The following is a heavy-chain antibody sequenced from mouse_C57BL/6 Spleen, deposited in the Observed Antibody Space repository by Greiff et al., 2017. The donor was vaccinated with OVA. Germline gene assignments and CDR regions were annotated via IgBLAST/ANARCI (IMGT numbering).Heavy chain of an antibody. J-gene: IGHJ2*01. CDR1: GYTFTSYW. V-gene: IGHV1-61*01. CDR3: ARLGNYYGSSYYFDY. Sequence: VQLQQPGAELVRPGSSVKLSCKASGYTFTSYWMDWVKQRPGQGLEWIGNIYPSDSETHYNQKFKDKATLTVDKSSSTAYMQLSSLTSEDSAVYYCARLGNYYGSSYYFDYWGQGTTLTVSS. D-gene: IGHD1-1*01. CDR2: IYPSDSET.